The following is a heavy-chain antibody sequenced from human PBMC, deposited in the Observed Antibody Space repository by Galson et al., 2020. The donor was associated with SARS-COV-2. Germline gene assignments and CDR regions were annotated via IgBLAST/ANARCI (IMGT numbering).Heavy chain of an antibody. D-gene: IGHD6-25*01. J-gene: IGHJ6*02. CDR1: GDSLTTRSYF. CDR3: ARHVTTAALTFTGGGMDV. V-gene: IGHV4-39*01. CDR2: IYYDAST. Sequence: SETLSFTCTVSGDSLTTRSYFWGWVRQPPGQALEWIAAIYYDASTYYNPTLRSRVTISADTTENRYSLILTSATAADTAVYYCARHVTTAALTFTGGGMDVWGQGTTVTVSS.